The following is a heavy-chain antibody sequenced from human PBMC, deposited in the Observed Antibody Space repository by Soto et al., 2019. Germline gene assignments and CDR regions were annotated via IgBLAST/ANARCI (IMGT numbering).Heavy chain of an antibody. CDR1: GFSLSSYG. D-gene: IGHD4-17*01. V-gene: IGHV3-23*01. CDR3: ARGQDHYGDSDVWFDP. CDR2: ISGGGDST. Sequence: EEQLLESGGGLVQPGGSLRLSCEASGFSLSSYGMRWVRQAPGKGLEWVSGISGGGDSTYYADSVKGRFTISRDKSKNTLYLQMDSLRAEDTAVYYWARGQDHYGDSDVWFDPWVQGTLVSVSS. J-gene: IGHJ5*02.